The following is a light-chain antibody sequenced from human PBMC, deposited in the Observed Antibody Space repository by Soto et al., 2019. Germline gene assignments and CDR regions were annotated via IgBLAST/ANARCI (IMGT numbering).Light chain of an antibody. Sequence: EIVMTQSPATLSVSPGERATLSCRASQSIGTNLAWYQQKPGQAPRLLIYGASARATGIPARFSGSGSGTEFTLTISSLQSEDFAVYYCQQYNKWPPTTFGQGTKVDIK. CDR3: QQYNKWPPTT. J-gene: IGKJ1*01. CDR2: GAS. V-gene: IGKV3-15*01. CDR1: QSIGTN.